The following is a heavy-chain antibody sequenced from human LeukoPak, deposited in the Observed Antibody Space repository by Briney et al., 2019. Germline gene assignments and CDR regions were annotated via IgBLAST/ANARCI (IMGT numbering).Heavy chain of an antibody. CDR3: ARGANLLWFGELFDY. Sequence: SETLSLTCAVYGGSFSGYYWSWIRQPPGKGLEWTGEINHSGSTNYNPSLKSRVTISVDTSKNQFSLKLSSVTAADTAVYYCARGANLLWFGELFDYWGQGTLVTVSS. J-gene: IGHJ4*02. V-gene: IGHV4-34*01. CDR1: GGSFSGYY. D-gene: IGHD3-10*01. CDR2: INHSGST.